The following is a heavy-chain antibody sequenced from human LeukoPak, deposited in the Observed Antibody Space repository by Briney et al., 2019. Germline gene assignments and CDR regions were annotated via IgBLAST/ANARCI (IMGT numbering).Heavy chain of an antibody. V-gene: IGHV3-23*01. Sequence: PGGSLRLSCAASGFTFSSYAMSWVRQAPGKGLEWVSAISGGGGSTYYADSVKGRFTISRDNSRNTLYLQMNSLRAEDTAVYYCARGPYPYYYYYYMDVWGKGTTVTVSS. J-gene: IGHJ6*03. CDR2: ISGGGGST. CDR1: GFTFSSYA. CDR3: ARGPYPYYYYYYMDV.